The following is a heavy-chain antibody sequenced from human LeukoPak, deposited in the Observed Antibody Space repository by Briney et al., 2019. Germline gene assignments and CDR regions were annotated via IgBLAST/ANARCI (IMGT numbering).Heavy chain of an antibody. J-gene: IGHJ4*02. CDR2: DHYSGST. D-gene: IGHD3-10*01. CDR1: GGYISGFY. Sequence: SETLSLTCTVSGGYISGFYWSWIRQPPEKGLEWIGYDHYSGSTNYNPSLKSRVIISVDTSKNQFSLKLSSVTAADTAVYYCARVFYGSGSYYPDYWGQGTLVTVSS. CDR3: ARVFYGSGSYYPDY. V-gene: IGHV4-59*12.